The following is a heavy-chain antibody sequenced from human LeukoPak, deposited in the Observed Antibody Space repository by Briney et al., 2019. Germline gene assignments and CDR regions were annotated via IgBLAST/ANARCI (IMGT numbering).Heavy chain of an antibody. CDR1: GYTFTGYY. CDR2: INPNSGGT. J-gene: IGHJ4*02. D-gene: IGHD2-2*01. CDR3: ARVSRGEYQLPGGY. Sequence: ASVKVSCKASGYTFTGYYMHRVRQAPGQGLEWMGWINPNSGGTNYAQRFQGRVTMTRDTSISTAYMELSRLRSDDTAVYYCARVSRGEYQLPGGYWGQGTLVTVSS. V-gene: IGHV1-2*02.